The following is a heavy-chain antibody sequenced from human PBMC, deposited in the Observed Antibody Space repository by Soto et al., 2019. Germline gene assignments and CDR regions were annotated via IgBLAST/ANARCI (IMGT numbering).Heavy chain of an antibody. CDR3: ARDQDSGWYDFDY. CDR1: GFTFSSYA. V-gene: IGHV3-30-3*01. J-gene: IGHJ4*02. Sequence: QVQLVESGGGVVQPGRSLRLSCAASGFTFSSYAMHWVRQAPGKGLEWVAVISYDGSNKYYADSVKGRFTISRDNSKNTQYLQMNSLRAEDTAVYYCARDQDSGWYDFDYWGQGTLVTVSS. D-gene: IGHD6-19*01. CDR2: ISYDGSNK.